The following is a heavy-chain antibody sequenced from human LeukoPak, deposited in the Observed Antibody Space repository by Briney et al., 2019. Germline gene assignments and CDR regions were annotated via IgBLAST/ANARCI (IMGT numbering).Heavy chain of an antibody. J-gene: IGHJ4*02. D-gene: IGHD4-17*01. CDR3: AGDTDYDYGDGGGVY. V-gene: IGHV3-21*01. CDR1: GFTFSSYS. Sequence: GGSLRLSCAASGFTFSSYSMNWVRQAPGKGLEWVSSVSSSSSYIYYADSVKGRFTISRDYAKNSLYLQMNSLRAEDTAVYYCAGDTDYDYGDGGGVYWGQGTLVTVSS. CDR2: VSSSSSYI.